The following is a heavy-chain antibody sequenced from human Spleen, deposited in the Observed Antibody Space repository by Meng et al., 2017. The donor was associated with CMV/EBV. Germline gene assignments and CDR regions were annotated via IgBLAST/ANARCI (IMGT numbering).Heavy chain of an antibody. Sequence: GGSLRLSCAASGFTFSSYSMNWVRQAPGKGLEWVSSISSSSSYIYYADSVKGRFTISRDNAKNSLYLQMNSLRAEDTAVYYCARDSCASTSCYVEYYYYYGMDVWGQGTTVTVSS. V-gene: IGHV3-21*01. CDR3: ARDSCASTSCYVEYYYYYGMDV. D-gene: IGHD2-2*01. J-gene: IGHJ6*02. CDR2: ISSSSSYI. CDR1: GFTFSSYS.